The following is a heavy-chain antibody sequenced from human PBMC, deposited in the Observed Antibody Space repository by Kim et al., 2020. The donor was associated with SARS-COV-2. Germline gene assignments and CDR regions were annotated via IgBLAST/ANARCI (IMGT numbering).Heavy chain of an antibody. CDR1: GYTFTGYY. D-gene: IGHD2-2*01. V-gene: IGHV1-2*06. CDR3: ARGTFSRYCSSTSCLYHIDY. J-gene: IGHJ4*02. CDR2: INPNSGGT. Sequence: ASVKVSCKASGYTFTGYYMHWVRQAPGQGLEWMGRINPNSGGTNYAQKFQGRVTMTRDTSISTAYMELSRLRSDDTAVYYCARGTFSRYCSSTSCLYHIDYWGQGTLVTVSS.